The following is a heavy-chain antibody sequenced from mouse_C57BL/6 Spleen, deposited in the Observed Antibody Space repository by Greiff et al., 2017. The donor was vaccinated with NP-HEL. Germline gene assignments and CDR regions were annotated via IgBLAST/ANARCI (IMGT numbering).Heavy chain of an antibody. Sequence: QVQLQQPGAELVKPGASVKVSCKASGYTFTSYWMHWVKQRPGQGLEWIGRIHPSDSDTNYNQKFQGKATLTVDKSSSTAYMQLSSLTSADSAVYYCAIKVYDYDGNYFDYWGQGPTLTVSS. CDR1: GYTFTSYW. J-gene: IGHJ2*01. V-gene: IGHV1-74*01. D-gene: IGHD2-4*01. CDR3: AIKVYDYDGNYFDY. CDR2: IHPSDSDT.